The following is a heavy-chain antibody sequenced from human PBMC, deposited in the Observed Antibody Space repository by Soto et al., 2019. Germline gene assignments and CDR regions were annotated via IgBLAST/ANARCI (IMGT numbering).Heavy chain of an antibody. CDR3: AKFPAAGRGFFFDS. J-gene: IGHJ4*02. V-gene: IGHV3-9*01. CDR1: GFTFDDYA. D-gene: IGHD6-13*01. Sequence: GGSLRLSCAASGFTFDDYAMHWVRQAPGKGLEWVSAISWSGGSTGYADSVKGRFTISRDNAKNTLYLQMSSLRAEDTAIYFCAKFPAAGRGFFFDSWGQGTLVTVSS. CDR2: ISWSGGST.